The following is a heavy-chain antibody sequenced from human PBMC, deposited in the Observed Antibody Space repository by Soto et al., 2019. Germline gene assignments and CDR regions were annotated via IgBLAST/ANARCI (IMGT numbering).Heavy chain of an antibody. V-gene: IGHV3-21*01. J-gene: IGHJ6*03. Sequence: GGSLRLSCAASGFTFSSYSMNWVRQAPGKGLEWVSSISSSSSYIYYADSVKGRFTISRDNAKNSLYLQMNSLRAEDTAVYYCARVPAAIYYYYYYMDVWGKGTTVTVSS. D-gene: IGHD2-2*02. CDR1: GFTFSSYS. CDR2: ISSSSSYI. CDR3: ARVPAAIYYYYYYMDV.